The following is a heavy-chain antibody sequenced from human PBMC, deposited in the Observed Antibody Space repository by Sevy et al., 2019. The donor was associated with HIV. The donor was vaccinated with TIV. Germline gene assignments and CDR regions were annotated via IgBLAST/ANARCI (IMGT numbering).Heavy chain of an antibody. CDR3: ATHAGIAAAGRVFDY. D-gene: IGHD6-13*01. CDR2: IRNKADSYTT. V-gene: IGHV3-72*01. Sequence: GGSLRLSCAASGFTFSGHYMEWVRQAPGKGLEWVGRIRNKADSYTTEYAASVKGRFTISRDDSKNPLYLLMNSLKTEDTAVYYCATHAGIAAAGRVFDYWGQGTLVTVSS. CDR1: GFTFSGHY. J-gene: IGHJ4*02.